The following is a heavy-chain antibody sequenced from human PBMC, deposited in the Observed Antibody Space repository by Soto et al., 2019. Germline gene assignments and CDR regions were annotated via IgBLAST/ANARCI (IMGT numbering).Heavy chain of an antibody. CDR3: ARILFGRSVAGGYFYMDV. Sequence: HVTLKESGPVLVKPTETLTLTCTVSGFSLSNGKVGVSWIRQPPGKALEWLAHIFSNDEKSYRTSLKSRLTITEYTSKSQVVLTMTNVHTVDTATYYCARILFGRSVAGGYFYMDVWGKGTTVTVSS. D-gene: IGHD6-19*01. V-gene: IGHV2-26*01. J-gene: IGHJ6*03. CDR2: IFSNDEK. CDR1: GFSLSNGKVG.